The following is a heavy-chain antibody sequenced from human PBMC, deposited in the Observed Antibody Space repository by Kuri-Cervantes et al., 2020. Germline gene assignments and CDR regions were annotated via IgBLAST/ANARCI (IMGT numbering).Heavy chain of an antibody. Sequence: GGSLRLSCAASGFTFSNAWMSWVRQAPGKGLEWVGRIKSKTDCGTTDYAAPVKGRFTISRDDSKNTLYLQMNSLKTEDTAVYYCTTPGEQLEHYYYYGMDFWGQGTTVTVSS. CDR1: GFTFSNAW. J-gene: IGHJ6*02. CDR3: TTPGEQLEHYYYYGMDF. V-gene: IGHV3-15*01. CDR2: IKSKTDCGTT. D-gene: IGHD1-1*01.